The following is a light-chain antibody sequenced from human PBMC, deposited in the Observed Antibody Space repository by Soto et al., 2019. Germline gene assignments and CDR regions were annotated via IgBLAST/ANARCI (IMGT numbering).Light chain of an antibody. CDR3: QQRSNWPGT. J-gene: IGKJ1*01. CDR2: DAS. V-gene: IGKV3-11*01. Sequence: EIVLTQSPATLSLSLGERATLSCRASQSVSSYLAWYQQKPGQAPGLLIYDASNRATGIPARFSGSGSGTDFTLTISSLEPEDFAVYYCQQRSNWPGTFGQGTKVDIK. CDR1: QSVSSY.